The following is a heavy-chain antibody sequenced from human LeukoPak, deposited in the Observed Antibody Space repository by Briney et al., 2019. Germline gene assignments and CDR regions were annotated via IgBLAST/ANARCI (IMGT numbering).Heavy chain of an antibody. CDR2: ISAYNGNT. Sequence: APVKVSCKASGYTFTSYGISWVRQAPGQGLEWMGWISAYNGNTNYAQKLQGRVTMTTDTSTSTAYMELRSLRSDDTAVYYCARVPPDSSSWYTAGDYYYMDVWGKGTTVTVSS. V-gene: IGHV1-18*01. CDR3: ARVPPDSSSWYTAGDYYYMDV. D-gene: IGHD6-13*01. CDR1: GYTFTSYG. J-gene: IGHJ6*03.